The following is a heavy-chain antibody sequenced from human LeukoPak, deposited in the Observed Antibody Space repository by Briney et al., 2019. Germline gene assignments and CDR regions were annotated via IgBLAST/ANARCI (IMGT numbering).Heavy chain of an antibody. V-gene: IGHV3-74*01. Sequence: GGSLRLSCAASGFDFSSNWMHWVRHAPGQGLVWVSRIKGDGISTNYADSVKGRFTISRDNAKNTLYLQMNSLRAEDTAVYYCARSVGTTTHWFDPWGQGTLVTVSS. D-gene: IGHD1-26*01. CDR2: IKGDGIST. CDR1: GFDFSSNW. CDR3: ARSVGTTTHWFDP. J-gene: IGHJ5*02.